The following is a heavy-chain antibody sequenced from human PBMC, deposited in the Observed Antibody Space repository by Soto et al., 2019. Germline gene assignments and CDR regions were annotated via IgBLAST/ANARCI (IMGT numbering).Heavy chain of an antibody. D-gene: IGHD1-20*01. CDR1: GLTVSSND. V-gene: IGHV3-53*01. J-gene: IGHJ6*02. Sequence: EVQLVEAGGGLIQPGGSLRLSCAASGLTVSSNDMSWVRQSPGKGLEWVSVIYSGGSKHDADSVKGRFTISRDNSKNMGYRQMNSRSVDDTAVYFCASSSRKDYNFGMDAWGQGTTVIVYS. CDR3: ASSSRKDYNFGMDA. CDR2: IYSGGSK.